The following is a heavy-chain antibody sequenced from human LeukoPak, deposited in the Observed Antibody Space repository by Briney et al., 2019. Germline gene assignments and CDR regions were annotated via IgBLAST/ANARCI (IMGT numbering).Heavy chain of an antibody. Sequence: SETLSLTCTVSGDSIIGYYWSWIRQSPGKGLEWIGYIYNTVDTNYNPSLKSRVTVSVDMSKKQFSLRLTSVTAADTAVYYCARRRYYDSSGSNPTYYFDYWGQGILVTVSS. CDR1: GDSIIGYY. D-gene: IGHD3-22*01. J-gene: IGHJ4*02. V-gene: IGHV4-59*01. CDR2: IYNTVDT. CDR3: ARRRYYDSSGSNPTYYFDY.